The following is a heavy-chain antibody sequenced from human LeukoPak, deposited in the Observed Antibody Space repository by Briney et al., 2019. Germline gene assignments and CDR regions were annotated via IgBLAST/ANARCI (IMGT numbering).Heavy chain of an antibody. D-gene: IGHD5-18*01. CDR2: IYSSGST. V-gene: IGHV4-39*01. CDR1: GGSISSSSYY. CDR3: TKRRGYSFGFDYYYMDV. Sequence: SETLSLTCTVSGGSISSSSYYWGWIRQPPGKGLEWLGSIYSSGSTYYNPSLKSRVTVSFDTSKNQFSLSLTSVTAADTAVYYCTKRRGYSFGFDYYYMDVWGKGTTVT. J-gene: IGHJ6*03.